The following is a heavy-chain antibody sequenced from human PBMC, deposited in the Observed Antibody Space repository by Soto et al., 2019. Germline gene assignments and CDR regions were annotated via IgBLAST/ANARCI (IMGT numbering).Heavy chain of an antibody. CDR1: GYSFITYG. J-gene: IGHJ4*02. Sequence: QVQLVQSGVEVKKPGASVKVSCQASGYSFITYGIGWVRQAPGQGLEWMGWITVNSGNTNYPQKFQGRVTMTTDTSTSTAYMELRCLTYDDTAVYYCARGLGGGWYHFDHWGQGTLVTVSS. CDR3: ARGLGGGWYHFDH. V-gene: IGHV1-18*01. D-gene: IGHD6-19*01. CDR2: ITVNSGNT.